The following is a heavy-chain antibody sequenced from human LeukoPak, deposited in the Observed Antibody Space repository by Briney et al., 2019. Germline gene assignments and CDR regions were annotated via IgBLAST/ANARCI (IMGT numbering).Heavy chain of an antibody. V-gene: IGHV1-2*02. Sequence: ASVKVSCKASGYTFTGYYMHWVRQAPGQGLEWMGWINPNSGGTNYAQKFQGRVTMTRDTSISTAYMELSRLRSDDTAVYYCARDLGCSDGSCYSGGFDYWAQGTLVTVSS. D-gene: IGHD2-15*01. CDR1: GYTFTGYY. J-gene: IGHJ4*02. CDR3: ARDLGCSDGSCYSGGFDY. CDR2: INPNSGGT.